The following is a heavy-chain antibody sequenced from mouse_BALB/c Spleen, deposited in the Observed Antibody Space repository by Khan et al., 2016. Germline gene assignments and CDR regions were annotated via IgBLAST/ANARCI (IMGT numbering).Heavy chain of an antibody. CDR3: ARDEALYYVDY. Sequence: VQLQESGAELVRPGTSVKLSCKTSGYIFTSYWIRWVKQRSGQGLEWIARIYPGTDNTYYNEKFKDKATLTADKSSSTAYLQLSSLKSEDSAVFFCARDEALYYVDYWGQGTTLTVSS. D-gene: IGHD3-2*02. CDR2: IYPGTDNT. V-gene: IGHV1S132*01. CDR1: GYIFTSYW. J-gene: IGHJ2*01.